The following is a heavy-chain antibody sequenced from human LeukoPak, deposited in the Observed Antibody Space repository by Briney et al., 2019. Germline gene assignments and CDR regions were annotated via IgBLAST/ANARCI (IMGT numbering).Heavy chain of an antibody. V-gene: IGHV3-23*01. D-gene: IGHD2-15*01. CDR3: ATRGDGYCSSGTCYWDY. CDR2: ISGSGGST. J-gene: IGHJ4*02. Sequence: GGSLRLSCAASGFTFSSYGMSWVRQAPGKGLEWVSAISGSGGSTYYADSVKGRFTISRDNSKNTLYLQMNSLRAEDTAVYYCATRGDGYCSSGTCYWDYWGQGTLVTVSS. CDR1: GFTFSSYG.